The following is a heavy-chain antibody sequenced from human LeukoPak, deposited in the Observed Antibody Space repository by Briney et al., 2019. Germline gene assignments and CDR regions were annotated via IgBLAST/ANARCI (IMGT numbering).Heavy chain of an antibody. CDR3: ARGGGLDV. D-gene: IGHD3-16*01. V-gene: IGHV3-7*03. J-gene: IGHJ6*02. CDR1: GFTFSNYA. Sequence: GSLRLSCIVSGFTFSNYAMSWVRQAPGKGLEWVASINHNGNVNYYVDSVKGRFTISRDNAKNSLYLQMSNLRAEDTAVYFCARGGGLDVWGQGATVTVSS. CDR2: INHNGNVN.